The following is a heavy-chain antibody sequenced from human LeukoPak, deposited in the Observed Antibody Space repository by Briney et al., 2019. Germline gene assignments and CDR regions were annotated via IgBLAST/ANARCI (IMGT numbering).Heavy chain of an antibody. D-gene: IGHD3-3*01. CDR2: INHSGST. CDR1: GGSFSGYY. CDR3: ARAGGFFSPFGY. V-gene: IGHV4-34*01. Sequence: SETLSLTCAVYGGSFSGYYWSWIRQPPGKGLEWIGEINHSGSTNYNPSLKSRVTISVGTSKNQFSLKLSSVTAADTAVYYCARAGGFFSPFGYWGQGTLVTVSS. J-gene: IGHJ4*02.